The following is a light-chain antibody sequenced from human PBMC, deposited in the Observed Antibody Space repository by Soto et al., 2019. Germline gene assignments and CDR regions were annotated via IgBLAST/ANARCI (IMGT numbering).Light chain of an antibody. CDR3: QHYNSYSEA. CDR2: KAS. J-gene: IGKJ1*01. Sequence: DIQMTQSPSTGSAWVLGRVTVGFRASQTISSWLAWYQQKPGKAPKLLIYKASTLKSGVPSRFSGSGSGTEFTLTISSLQPDDFATYYCQHYNSYSEAFGQGTKVDIK. V-gene: IGKV1-5*03. CDR1: QTISSW.